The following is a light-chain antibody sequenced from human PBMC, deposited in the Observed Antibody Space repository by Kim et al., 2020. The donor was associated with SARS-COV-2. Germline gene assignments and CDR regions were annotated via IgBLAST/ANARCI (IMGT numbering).Light chain of an antibody. CDR1: QGVRKY. J-gene: IGKJ4*01. Sequence: LSPGEKATLSCRASQGVRKYLGWYRQQPEQAPRLLIYDTSNGAPGIPAMFSGSGSGTDFTLTSSSLEAEDFAIYYCQQRSDWPLTFGGGTKVDIK. V-gene: IGKV3D-11*01. CDR2: DTS. CDR3: QQRSDWPLT.